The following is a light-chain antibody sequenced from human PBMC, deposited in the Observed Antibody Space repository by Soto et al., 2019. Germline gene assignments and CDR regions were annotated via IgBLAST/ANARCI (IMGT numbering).Light chain of an antibody. J-gene: IGKJ1*01. Sequence: EIVMTQSPATLSVSPGERFTLSCRASQSVGSNLVWYQQKPGQAPRLLIYGASTRATGIPARFSGSGSGTEFTLTISSLQSEDFAVYYCQQCDNWLRTFGQGTKVEIK. CDR3: QQCDNWLRT. CDR1: QSVGSN. CDR2: GAS. V-gene: IGKV3-15*01.